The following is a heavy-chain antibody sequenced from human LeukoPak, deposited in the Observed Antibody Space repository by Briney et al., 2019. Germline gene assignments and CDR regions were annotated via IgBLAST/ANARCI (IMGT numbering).Heavy chain of an antibody. Sequence: GASVKVSCKASGYTFTNYYMHWVRQAPGQGLEWMGIINPSDGSTTYAQKFQGRVTMTRDTSTSTVYMQLSSLRSEDTAVYYCTRGANDYGDLYYYYYMDVWGKGTTVTVSS. CDR3: TRGANDYGDLYYYYYMDV. V-gene: IGHV1-46*03. CDR1: GYTFTNYY. CDR2: INPSDGST. J-gene: IGHJ6*03. D-gene: IGHD4-17*01.